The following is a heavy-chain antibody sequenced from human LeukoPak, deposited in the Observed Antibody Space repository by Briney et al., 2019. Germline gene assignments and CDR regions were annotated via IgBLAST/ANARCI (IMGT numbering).Heavy chain of an antibody. CDR1: GFTFSSYG. D-gene: IGHD3-10*01. Sequence: GRSLRLSCAASGFTFSSYGMSWVRQAPGKGLEWVSAISGSGGSTYYADSVKGRFTISRDNSKNTLYLQMNSLRAEDTAVYYCAKDPRFGELPEYYFDYWGQGTLVTVSS. CDR3: AKDPRFGELPEYYFDY. CDR2: ISGSGGST. V-gene: IGHV3-23*01. J-gene: IGHJ4*02.